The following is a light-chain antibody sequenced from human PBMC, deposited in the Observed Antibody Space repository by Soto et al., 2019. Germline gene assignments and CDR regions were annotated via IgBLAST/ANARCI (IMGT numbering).Light chain of an antibody. Sequence: QSVLTQPPSVSGAPGQRLTIACTGSSSNIGAGYAVHWHQHLPGRAPKLLVYGDNNRPSGVPDRFSGSESGTSAYLTITGLQAEDEAHYYCKSYDPRLSAVVFVGGNKLTVL. CDR2: GDN. V-gene: IGLV1-40*01. J-gene: IGLJ2*01. CDR1: SSNIGAGYA. CDR3: KSYDPRLSAVV.